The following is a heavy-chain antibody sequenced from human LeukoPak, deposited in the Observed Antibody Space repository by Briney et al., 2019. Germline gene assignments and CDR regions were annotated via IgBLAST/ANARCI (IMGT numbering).Heavy chain of an antibody. CDR2: INHSGST. D-gene: IGHD1-1*01. V-gene: IGHV4-34*01. Sequence: PSETLSLTCAVYGGSFSGYYWSWIRQPPGKGLEWIGEINHSGSTNYNPSLKSRVTISVDTSKNQFSLKLSSVTAADTAVYYCARNCENLFDYWGQGTLVTVSS. J-gene: IGHJ4*02. CDR1: GGSFSGYY. CDR3: ARNCENLFDY.